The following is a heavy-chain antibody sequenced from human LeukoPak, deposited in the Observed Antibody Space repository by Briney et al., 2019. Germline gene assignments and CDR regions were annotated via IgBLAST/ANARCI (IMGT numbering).Heavy chain of an antibody. D-gene: IGHD4-23*01. V-gene: IGHV4-34*01. Sequence: SETLSLTCAVYGGSFNGYYWSWIRQPPGKGLEWIGEINHSGSTNYNPSLKSRVTISVDTSKNQFSLKLSFVTAADTAVYYCARTTVVTPSAFDVWGQGTMVTVSS. CDR1: GGSFNGYY. J-gene: IGHJ3*01. CDR3: ARTTVVTPSAFDV. CDR2: INHSGST.